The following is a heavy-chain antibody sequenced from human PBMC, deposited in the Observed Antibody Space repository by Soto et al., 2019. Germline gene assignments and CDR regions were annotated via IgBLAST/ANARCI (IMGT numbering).Heavy chain of an antibody. V-gene: IGHV4-59*08. J-gene: IGHJ6*03. Sequence: SETLSLTCTVSGGSLSSYYWSWIRQPPGKGLEWIGYIYYSGSTNYNPALKSRVTISVDTSKNQFSLKLSSVTAADTAVYYCARRNYYYDYMDVWGKGTTVNVSS. CDR1: GGSLSSYY. CDR2: IYYSGST. CDR3: ARRNYYYDYMDV.